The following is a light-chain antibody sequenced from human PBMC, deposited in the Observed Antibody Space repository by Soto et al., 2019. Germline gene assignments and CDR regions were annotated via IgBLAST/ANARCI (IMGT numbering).Light chain of an antibody. CDR1: QSVLYSSNNKNY. CDR3: QQYYSTPQT. CDR2: WAS. Sequence: DIVMTQSPDSLAVSLGKRATINCKSSQSVLYSSNNKNYLAWYQQKPGQPPKLLIYWASTRESGVPDRFSGSGSGTDFTLTISSLQAEDVEVYYCQQYYSTPQTFGPGTMVDIK. V-gene: IGKV4-1*01. J-gene: IGKJ3*01.